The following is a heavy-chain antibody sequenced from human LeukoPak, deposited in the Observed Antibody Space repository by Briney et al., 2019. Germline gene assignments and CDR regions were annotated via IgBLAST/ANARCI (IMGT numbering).Heavy chain of an antibody. V-gene: IGHV3-21*04. CDR1: GFTFSSYS. CDR2: ISSSSSYI. J-gene: IGHJ4*02. CDR3: AREGRWLRLLGDY. Sequence: GGSLRLSCAASGFTFSSYSMNWVRQAPGKGLEWVSSISSSSSYIYYADSVKGRFTISRDNAKNSLYLQMNSLRAEDTATYYCAREGRWLRLLGDYWGQGTLVTVSS. D-gene: IGHD5-12*01.